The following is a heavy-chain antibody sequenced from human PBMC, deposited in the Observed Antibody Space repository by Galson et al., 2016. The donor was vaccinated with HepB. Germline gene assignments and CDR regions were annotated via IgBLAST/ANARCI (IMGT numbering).Heavy chain of an antibody. CDR1: GYTFSLYG. CDR3: ARVHRSGGSCYPYGGVDY. V-gene: IGHV1-18*01. J-gene: IGHJ4*02. Sequence: SVKVSCKASGYTFSLYGISWVRQAPGQGLEWMGWINPYNGDTNYAQKLQGRVTMTTYTSTSAAYMELRSLRSDDTAVYYCARVHRSGGSCYPYGGVDYWGQGTLVTVSS. D-gene: IGHD2-15*01. CDR2: INPYNGDT.